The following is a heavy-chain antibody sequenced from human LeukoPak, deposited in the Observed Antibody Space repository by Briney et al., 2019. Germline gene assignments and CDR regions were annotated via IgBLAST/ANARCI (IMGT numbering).Heavy chain of an antibody. D-gene: IGHD2-15*01. J-gene: IGHJ4*02. CDR1: GYTFTSYY. Sequence: ASVKVSCKASGYTFTSYYMHWVRQAPGQGLEWMGIINPSGGSTSYAQKFRGRVTMTRDTSTSTVYMELSSLRSEDTAVYYCARVLAGSGGSCSPICGYFDYWGQGTLVTVSS. CDR3: ARVLAGSGGSCSPICGYFDY. CDR2: INPSGGST. V-gene: IGHV1-46*03.